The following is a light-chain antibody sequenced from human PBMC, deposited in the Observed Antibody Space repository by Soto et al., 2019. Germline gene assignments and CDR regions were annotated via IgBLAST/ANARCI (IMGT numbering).Light chain of an antibody. CDR1: QSVSSSY. CDR3: QQYGSSLFT. CDR2: GAS. Sequence: EIVMTQSPATLSVSAGDRATLSCRASQSVSSSYLAWYQQKPGQAPRLLIYGASSRATGIPDRFSGSGSGTDFTLTISRLEPEDFAVYYCQQYGSSLFTFGPGTKVDIK. V-gene: IGKV3-20*01. J-gene: IGKJ3*01.